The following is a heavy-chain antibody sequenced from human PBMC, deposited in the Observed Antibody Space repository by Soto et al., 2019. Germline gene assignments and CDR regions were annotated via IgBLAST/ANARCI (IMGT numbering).Heavy chain of an antibody. CDR1: GFTFSSYA. J-gene: IGHJ4*02. Sequence: GGSLRLSCAASGFTFSSYAMHWVRQAPGKGLEWVAVISYDGSNKYYADSVKGRFTISRDNSKNTLYLQMNSLRAEDTAVYYCARDPGSGYSYGFLYYFVYWGPGTLVTVS. V-gene: IGHV3-30-3*01. CDR2: ISYDGSNK. D-gene: IGHD5-18*01. CDR3: ARDPGSGYSYGFLYYFVY.